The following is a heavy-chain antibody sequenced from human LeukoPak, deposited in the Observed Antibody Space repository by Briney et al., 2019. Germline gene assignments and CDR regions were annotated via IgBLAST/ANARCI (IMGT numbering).Heavy chain of an antibody. J-gene: IGHJ4*02. CDR3: ARRSGFWSGYYLFDY. V-gene: IGHV4-39*01. D-gene: IGHD3-3*01. CDR2: IYYSGST. Sequence: SETLSLTCTVSGGSISSSSYYWGWIRQPPGKGLEWIGSIYYSGSTYYNPSLKSRVTISVDTSKNQFSLKLSSVTAADTAVYYCARRSGFWSGYYLFDYWGQGTLVTVSS. CDR1: GGSISSSSYY.